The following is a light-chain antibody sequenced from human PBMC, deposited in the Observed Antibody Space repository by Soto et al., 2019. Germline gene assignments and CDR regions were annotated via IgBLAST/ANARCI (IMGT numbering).Light chain of an antibody. V-gene: IGKV1-8*01. J-gene: IGKJ4*01. CDR2: AAS. CDR3: LQYYSYPLT. CDR1: QGISSY. Sequence: AIRMTQSPSSFSASTGDRVTITCRASQGISSYLAWYQQKPGKAPKLLIYAASTLQSGVPSRFSGSGSGTDFTLTIRCLQSEDFATYYCLQYYSYPLTFGGGTKVEIK.